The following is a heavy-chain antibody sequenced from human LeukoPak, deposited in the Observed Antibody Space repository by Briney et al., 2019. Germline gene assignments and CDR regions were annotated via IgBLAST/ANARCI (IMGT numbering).Heavy chain of an antibody. Sequence: GSLRLSCAASGFTFSEYYMTWIRQAPGKGLEWVANIKEDGSEINYVDSVKGRFTISRDNAKNSLYLQMNSLRVDDTAVYYCARDRGYSTFDYWGQGTLVAISS. CDR1: GFTFSEYY. CDR2: IKEDGSEI. V-gene: IGHV3-7*01. CDR3: ARDRGYSTFDY. D-gene: IGHD4-23*01. J-gene: IGHJ4*02.